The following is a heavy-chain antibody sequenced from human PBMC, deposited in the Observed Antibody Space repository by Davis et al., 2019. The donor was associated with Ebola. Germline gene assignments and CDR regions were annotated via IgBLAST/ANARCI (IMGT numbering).Heavy chain of an antibody. V-gene: IGHV7-4-1*02. CDR1: GYTFTGYY. CDR2: INTNSGNP. CDR3: ARRGPTGAFDI. Sequence: ASVKVSCKASGYTFTGYYMHWVRQAPGQRPEWMGWINTNSGNPTYAQGFTGRFSLSLDSSAGTAYLQITRLKDDDTGLYYCARRGPTGAFDIWGHGTLLTVSS. J-gene: IGHJ3*02.